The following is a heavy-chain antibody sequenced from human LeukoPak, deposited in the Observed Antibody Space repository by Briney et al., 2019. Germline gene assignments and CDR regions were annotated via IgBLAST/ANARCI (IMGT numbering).Heavy chain of an antibody. CDR3: ARVRGRSWSTFDY. J-gene: IGHJ4*02. V-gene: IGHV4-39*07. D-gene: IGHD3-10*01. CDR2: IYYTGTT. Sequence: SETLSLTCTVSGGSISGSTYYWGWIRQPPGKGLEWIGSIYYTGTTYYNPSLKSRVTISVDTSKNHFSLKLSSVTAADTAVYYCARVRGRSWSTFDYWGQGILVTVSS. CDR1: GGSISGSTYY.